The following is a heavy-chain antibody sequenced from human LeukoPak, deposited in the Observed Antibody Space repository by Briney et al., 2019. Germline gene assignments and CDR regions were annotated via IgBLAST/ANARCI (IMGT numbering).Heavy chain of an antibody. J-gene: IGHJ4*02. CDR1: GFTFSSYA. D-gene: IGHD3-10*01. CDR3: AKDMGPMVRGLRLDS. Sequence: GGSLRLFCAASGFTFSSYAMSWVRQAPGKGLEGVSVISGSGGSTDYADSVKGRFTISRDNSKNTLYLQMNSLRAEDTAIYYCAKDMGPMVRGLRLDSWGPGTLVTVSS. CDR2: ISGSGGST. V-gene: IGHV3-23*01.